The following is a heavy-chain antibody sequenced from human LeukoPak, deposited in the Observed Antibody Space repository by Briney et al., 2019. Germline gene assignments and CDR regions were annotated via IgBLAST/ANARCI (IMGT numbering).Heavy chain of an antibody. D-gene: IGHD6-19*01. Sequence: GRSLRLSCAASGFTFSSYAMHWVRQAPGKGLEWVAVISYDGSNKYYADSVKGRFTISRDNSKNTLYLQMNSLRAEDTAVYYCASSSSGWYKDYFDYWGQGTLVTVSS. CDR3: ASSSSGWYKDYFDY. CDR1: GFTFSSYA. CDR2: ISYDGSNK. V-gene: IGHV3-30-3*01. J-gene: IGHJ4*02.